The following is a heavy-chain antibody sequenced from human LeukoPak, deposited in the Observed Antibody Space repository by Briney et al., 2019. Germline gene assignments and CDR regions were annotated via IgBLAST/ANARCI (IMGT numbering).Heavy chain of an antibody. CDR1: GYTFTSYG. V-gene: IGHV1-18*01. J-gene: IGHJ3*02. D-gene: IGHD3-10*01. CDR2: ISAYNGNT. Sequence: ASVKVSCKASGYTFTSYGISWVRQAPGQGLEWMGWISAYNGNTNYAQKLQGRVTITTDTSTSTAYMELRSLRSDDTAVYYCATPPSYYGSGLYAFDIWGQGTMVTVSS. CDR3: ATPPSYYGSGLYAFDI.